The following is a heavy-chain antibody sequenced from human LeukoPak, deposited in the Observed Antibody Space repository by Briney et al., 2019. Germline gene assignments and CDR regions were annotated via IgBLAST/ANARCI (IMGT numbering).Heavy chain of an antibody. CDR1: GFTFSSYA. D-gene: IGHD6-13*01. CDR3: AKRYPYSSSWFGFDY. J-gene: IGHJ4*02. V-gene: IGHV3-23*01. Sequence: GGSLRLSCAASGFTFSSYAMSWVRQAPGQGLEWVSAISGSGGSTYYADSVKGRFTISRDNSKNTLYLQMNSLRAEDTAVYYCAKRYPYSSSWFGFDYWGQGTLVTVSS. CDR2: ISGSGGST.